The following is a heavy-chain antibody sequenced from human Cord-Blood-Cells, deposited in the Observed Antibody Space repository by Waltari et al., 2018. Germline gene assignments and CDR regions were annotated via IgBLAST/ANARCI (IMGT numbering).Heavy chain of an antibody. Sequence: EVQLVQSGAEVKKPGESLKISCKGSGYSFTSYWIGWVRQMPGKGLEWGGVIFPVGSDTRYRPAFQGQVTISADKSISTAYRQWSSLKASDTAMYYCASTVGDPVGATYWYFDLWGRGTLVTVSS. V-gene: IGHV5-51*01. J-gene: IGHJ2*01. CDR1: GYSFTSYW. CDR3: ASTVGDPVGATYWYFDL. D-gene: IGHD1-26*01. CDR2: IFPVGSDT.